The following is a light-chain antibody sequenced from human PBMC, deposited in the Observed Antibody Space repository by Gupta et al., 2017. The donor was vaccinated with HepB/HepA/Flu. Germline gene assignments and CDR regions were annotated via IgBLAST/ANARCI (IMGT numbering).Light chain of an antibody. CDR1: QSVSSN. V-gene: IGKV3-15*01. Sequence: ELVMTQSPATLSVSPGERATLSCRASQSVSSNLAWYQQKPGQAPRLLIYGASTRATGISARFSGSGSGTEFTLTISNLQSEDFVVYYCQQYNNWPFTFGPGTKVDIK. J-gene: IGKJ3*01. CDR3: QQYNNWPFT. CDR2: GAS.